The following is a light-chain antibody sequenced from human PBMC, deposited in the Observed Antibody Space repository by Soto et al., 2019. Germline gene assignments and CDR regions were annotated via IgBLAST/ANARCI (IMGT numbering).Light chain of an antibody. CDR2: GAS. V-gene: IGKV3-20*01. CDR1: QSLSGRY. J-gene: IGKJ1*01. Sequence: DTMLTQSPGTLALSPGEGATLSCRASQSLSGRYLAWYQQKPGQATRLLIYGASTRATGIPDRFSGSGSGTDFTLTISRLEPEDFAVYYCQQYDSSPRTFGQGTKVEI. CDR3: QQYDSSPRT.